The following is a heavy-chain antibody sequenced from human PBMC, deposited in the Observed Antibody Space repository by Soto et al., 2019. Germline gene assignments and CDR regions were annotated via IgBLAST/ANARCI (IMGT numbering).Heavy chain of an antibody. J-gene: IGHJ6*02. Sequence: VQLRESGPGLVKPSETLSLSCTVSGGSISGSYWSWVRQPAGKGLEWIGRIYSSGSSNYNPSLNSRLTMSLDTSKNQFSLTLRSVTAADTAIYYCARLFTVTTDYYFGMDVWGQGTTVTVSS. D-gene: IGHD4-17*01. V-gene: IGHV4-4*07. CDR2: IYSSGSS. CDR3: ARLFTVTTDYYFGMDV. CDR1: GGSISGSY.